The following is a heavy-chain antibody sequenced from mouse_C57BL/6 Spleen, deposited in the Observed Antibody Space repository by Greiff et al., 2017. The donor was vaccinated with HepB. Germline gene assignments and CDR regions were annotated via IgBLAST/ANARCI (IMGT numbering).Heavy chain of an antibody. Sequence: EVMLVESGGDLVKPGGSLKLSCAASGFTFSSYGMSWVRQTPDKRLEWVATISSGGSYTYYPDSVKGRFTISRDNAKNTLYLQMSSLKSEDTAMYYCESSDDYWGQGTTLTVSS. CDR3: ESSDDY. CDR2: ISSGGSYT. J-gene: IGHJ2*01. CDR1: GFTFSSYG. V-gene: IGHV5-6*01.